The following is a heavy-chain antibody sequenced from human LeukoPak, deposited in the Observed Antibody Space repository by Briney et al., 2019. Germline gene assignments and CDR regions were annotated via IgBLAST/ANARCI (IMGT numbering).Heavy chain of an antibody. Sequence: GGSLRLSCAASGFTFSSYGMHWVRQAPGKGLEWVAIIWYDGSNKYYADSVKGRFTISRDNSKDTLYLQMNSLRAGDTAVYYCARSREHGSGSYDSYYFDYWGQGTLVTVSS. CDR3: ARSREHGSGSYDSYYFDY. J-gene: IGHJ4*02. CDR1: GFTFSSYG. D-gene: IGHD3-10*01. V-gene: IGHV3-33*01. CDR2: IWYDGSNK.